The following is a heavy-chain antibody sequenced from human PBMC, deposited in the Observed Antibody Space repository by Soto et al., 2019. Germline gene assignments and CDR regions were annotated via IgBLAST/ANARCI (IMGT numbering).Heavy chain of an antibody. CDR1: GFTFSSYA. CDR3: AKVRGYTAMVTRTTVTAGFDY. D-gene: IGHD5-18*01. CDR2: ISGSGGST. V-gene: IGHV3-23*01. J-gene: IGHJ4*02. Sequence: GGSLRLSCAASGFTFSSYAMSWVRQAPGKGLEWVSAISGSGGSTYYADSVKGRFTISRDNSKNTLYLQMNSLRAEDTAVYYCAKVRGYTAMVTRTTVTAGFDYWGQGTLGTVSS.